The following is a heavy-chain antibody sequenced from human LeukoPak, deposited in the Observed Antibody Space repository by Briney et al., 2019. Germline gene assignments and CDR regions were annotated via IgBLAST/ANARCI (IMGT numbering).Heavy chain of an antibody. CDR2: IYYSGST. Sequence: LRLSCAASGFTFSSYAMSWVRQHPGKGLEWIGYIYYSGSTYYNPSLKSRVTISVDTSKNQFSLKLSSVTAADTAVYYCARVSSGWLYYFDYWGQGTLVTVSS. CDR1: GFTFSSYA. D-gene: IGHD6-19*01. V-gene: IGHV4-31*02. CDR3: ARVSSGWLYYFDY. J-gene: IGHJ4*02.